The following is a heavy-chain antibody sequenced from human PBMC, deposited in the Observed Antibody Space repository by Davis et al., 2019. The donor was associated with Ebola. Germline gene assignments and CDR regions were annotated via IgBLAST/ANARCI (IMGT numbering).Heavy chain of an antibody. Sequence: GESLKISCAASGFIFSSYVMSWVRQAPGKGLEWVSTLGLSADTYYADSVKGRFTISRDNSKNTLYLQMNSLRAEDTAVYYCATTPQYSSGQNKPFDYWGQGTLVTVSS. CDR2: LGLSADT. CDR1: GFIFSSYV. J-gene: IGHJ4*02. D-gene: IGHD6-19*01. CDR3: ATTPQYSSGQNKPFDY. V-gene: IGHV3-23*01.